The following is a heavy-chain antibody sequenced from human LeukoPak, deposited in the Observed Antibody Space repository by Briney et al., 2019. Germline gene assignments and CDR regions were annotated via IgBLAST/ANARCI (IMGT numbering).Heavy chain of an antibody. V-gene: IGHV4-39*01. J-gene: IGHJ5*02. CDR3: ATSPGADYGGDHWFDP. Sequence: SQTLSLTCTVSGGSISSGSYYWSWIRQPPGKGLEWIGSISYGGSTHYNPSLKSRVTMSVDTSKNQFSLKLRSVTATDTAVYHCATSPGADYGGDHWFDPWGQGTLVTVSS. CDR2: ISYGGST. D-gene: IGHD4-23*01. CDR1: GGSISSGSYY.